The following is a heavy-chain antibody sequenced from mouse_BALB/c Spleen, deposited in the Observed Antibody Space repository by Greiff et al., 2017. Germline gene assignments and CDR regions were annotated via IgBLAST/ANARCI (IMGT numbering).Heavy chain of an antibody. CDR3: TRGIYSDAMDY. V-gene: IGHV1-5*01. CDR2: IYPGNSDT. D-gene: IGHD2-1*01. CDR1: GYSFTSYW. J-gene: IGHJ4*01. Sequence: VQLQQSGTVLARPGASVKMSCKASGYSFTSYWMHWVKQRPGQGLEWIGAIYPGNSDTSYNQKFKGKAKLTAVTSASTAYMELSSLTNEDSAVYYCTRGIYSDAMDYWGQGTSVTVSS.